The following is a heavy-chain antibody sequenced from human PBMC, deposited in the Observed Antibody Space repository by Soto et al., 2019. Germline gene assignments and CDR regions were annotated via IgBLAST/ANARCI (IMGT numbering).Heavy chain of an antibody. D-gene: IGHD3-16*01. CDR1: GGSFSGYY. J-gene: IGHJ6*02. CDR3: GRTGDSGGMDV. CDR2: INHSGST. V-gene: IGHV4-34*01. Sequence: SETLSLTCAVYGGSFSGYYWSWIRQPPGKGLEWIGEINHSGSTNYNPSLKSRVTISVDTSKNQFSLKLSSVTAADTTVYYCGRTGDSGGMDVWGQGTTVTVSS.